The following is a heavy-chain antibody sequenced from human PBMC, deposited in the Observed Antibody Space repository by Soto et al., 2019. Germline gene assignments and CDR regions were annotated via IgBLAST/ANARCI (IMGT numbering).Heavy chain of an antibody. V-gene: IGHV4-30-4*01. Sequence: SETLSLTCTVSGGSISSGDYYWSWIRQPPGKGLEWIGYIYYSGSTYYNPSLKSRVTISVDTSKNSLYLQMNSLRAEDTAVYYCARDLNLGSFDYWGQGTLVTVSS. CDR2: IYYSGST. CDR3: ARDLNLGSFDY. CDR1: GGSISSGDYY. J-gene: IGHJ4*02.